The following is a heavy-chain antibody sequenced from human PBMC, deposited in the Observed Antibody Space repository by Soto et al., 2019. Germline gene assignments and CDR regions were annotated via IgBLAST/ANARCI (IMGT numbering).Heavy chain of an antibody. V-gene: IGHV1-18*04. J-gene: IGHJ6*02. D-gene: IGHD2-15*01. CDR2: ISAYNGNT. CDR1: GYTFTSYG. Sequence: VASVKVSCKXSGYTFTSYGISWVRQAPGQGLEWMGWISAYNGNTNYAQKLQGRVTMTTDTSTSTAYMELRSLRSDDTAVYYCARGGDCSGGSCYWNYYYYGMDVWGQGTTVTVSS. CDR3: ARGGDCSGGSCYWNYYYYGMDV.